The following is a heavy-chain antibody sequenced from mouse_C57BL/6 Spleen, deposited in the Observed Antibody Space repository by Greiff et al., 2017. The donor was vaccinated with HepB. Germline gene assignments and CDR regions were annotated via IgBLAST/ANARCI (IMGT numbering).Heavy chain of an antibody. Sequence: EVMLVESGEGLVKPGGSLKLSCAASGFTFSSYAMSWVRQTPEKRLEWVAYISSGGDYIYYADTVKGRFTISRDNARNTLYLQMSSLTSEDTAMYYCTRERTVLGEAMDYGGQGTSVTVSS. CDR1: GFTFSSYA. J-gene: IGHJ4*01. D-gene: IGHD1-1*01. CDR3: TRERTVLGEAMDY. CDR2: ISSGGDYI. V-gene: IGHV5-9-1*02.